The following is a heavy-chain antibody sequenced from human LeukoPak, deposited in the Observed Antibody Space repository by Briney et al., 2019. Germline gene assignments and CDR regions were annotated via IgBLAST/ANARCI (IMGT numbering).Heavy chain of an antibody. CDR1: DVSISSHY. CDR2: MRDTVNT. J-gene: IGHJ4*02. CDR3: ATIKRGNIYGYFDF. Sequence: SETLPLTCTVSDVSISSHYLSWLRQPPGKGLEWIAYMRDTVNTKDNPSFKSRLTLSADTSKNQFSLRLSSVTAADTAVYYCATIKRGNIYGYFDFWGQGILVTVSS. D-gene: IGHD5-18*01. V-gene: IGHV4-59*11.